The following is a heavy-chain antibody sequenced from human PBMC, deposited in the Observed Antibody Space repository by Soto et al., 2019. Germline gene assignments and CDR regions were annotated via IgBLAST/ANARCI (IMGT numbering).Heavy chain of an antibody. D-gene: IGHD5-12*01. CDR3: ERHKRDGYVHYGMDV. CDR2: IDPSDSYT. Sequence: PGESLKISCKGSGYSFTSYWISWVRQMPGKGLEWMGRIDPSDSYTNYSPSFQGHVTISADKSISTAYLQWSSLKASDTAMYYCERHKRDGYVHYGMDVWGQGTTVNVSS. CDR1: GYSFTSYW. V-gene: IGHV5-10-1*01. J-gene: IGHJ6*02.